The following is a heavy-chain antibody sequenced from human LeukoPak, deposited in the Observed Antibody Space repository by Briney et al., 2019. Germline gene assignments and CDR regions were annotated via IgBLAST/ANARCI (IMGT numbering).Heavy chain of an antibody. CDR1: GGSISSYY. V-gene: IGHV4-4*07. Sequence: SETLSLTCTVSGGSISSYYWSWIRQPAGKGLEWIGRIYSSGSTNYNPSLKSRVTMSVDTSKNQFSLKLSSVTAADTVVYYCARDFTDSGSSLVYYYYYYMDVWGKGTTVTVSS. CDR2: IYSSGST. CDR3: ARDFTDSGSSLVYYYYYYMDV. D-gene: IGHD1-26*01. J-gene: IGHJ6*03.